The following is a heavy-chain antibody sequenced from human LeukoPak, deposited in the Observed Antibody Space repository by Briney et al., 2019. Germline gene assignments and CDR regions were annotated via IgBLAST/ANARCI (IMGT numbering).Heavy chain of an antibody. CDR3: ARVRHGTAYPDY. CDR2: INPSGIT. D-gene: IGHD3-16*01. V-gene: IGHV4-34*01. Sequence: SETLSLTCAVYGGYYWSWIRQPPGKGLEWIGEINPSGITNYNPSLKSRVTISVDTSKNQFSLKLSSVTAADTAVYYCARVRHGTAYPDYWGQGTLVTVSS. CDR1: GGYY. J-gene: IGHJ4*02.